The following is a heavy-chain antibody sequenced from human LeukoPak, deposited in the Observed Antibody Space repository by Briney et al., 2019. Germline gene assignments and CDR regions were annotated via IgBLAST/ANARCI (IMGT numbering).Heavy chain of an antibody. CDR3: ARDLLSIVVVTATKEDAFDI. CDR2: INADNGNT. V-gene: IGHV1-3*01. CDR1: GYTFTNYT. D-gene: IGHD2-21*02. Sequence: ASVKVSCKASGYTFTNYTMYWVRQAPGQRLEWMGWINADNGNTKYSQEFQGRVTITRDTSTSTAYMELRSLRSDDTAVYYCARDLLSIVVVTATKEDAFDIWGQGTMVTVSS. J-gene: IGHJ3*02.